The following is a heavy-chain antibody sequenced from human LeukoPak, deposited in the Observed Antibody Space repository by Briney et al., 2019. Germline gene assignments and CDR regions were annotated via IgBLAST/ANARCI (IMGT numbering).Heavy chain of an antibody. CDR3: ARDAGYGYDRFDY. D-gene: IGHD5-18*01. V-gene: IGHV3-11*04. Sequence: GGSLRLSCAASGFTFSDYYMSWIRQAPGKGLEWVSYISSSGSTIYYADSVKGRFTISRDNAKNSLSLQMNRLGVEDTAVYYCARDAGYGYDRFDYWGQGTQVTVSS. J-gene: IGHJ4*02. CDR2: ISSSGSTI. CDR1: GFTFSDYY.